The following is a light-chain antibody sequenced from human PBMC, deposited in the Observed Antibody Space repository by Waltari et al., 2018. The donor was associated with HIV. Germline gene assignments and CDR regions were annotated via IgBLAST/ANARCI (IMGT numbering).Light chain of an antibody. V-gene: IGLV3-19*01. J-gene: IGLJ3*02. CDR1: SLRSYY. CDR2: GKN. Sequence: SSELTHDPAVSVALGQTVRITCQGDSLRSYYARWYQQKPGQAPVLVIYGKNNRHSGIPDRFSASSSGNTASLTITGAQAEDEADYYCNSRDTSGNHLGVFGGGTKLTVL. CDR3: NSRDTSGNHLGV.